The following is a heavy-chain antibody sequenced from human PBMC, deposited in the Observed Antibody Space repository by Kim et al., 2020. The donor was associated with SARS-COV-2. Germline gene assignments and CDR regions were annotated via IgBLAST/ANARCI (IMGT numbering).Heavy chain of an antibody. J-gene: IGHJ4*01. V-gene: IGHV3-48*02. CDR2: I. D-gene: IGHD5-12*01. CDR3: ARNVGGYGLFDF. Sequence: IDYADFVEGRFTISRDNADNSLYLQMDSLRDEDTAVYYCARNVGGYGLFDFWGHGTLVAVSS.